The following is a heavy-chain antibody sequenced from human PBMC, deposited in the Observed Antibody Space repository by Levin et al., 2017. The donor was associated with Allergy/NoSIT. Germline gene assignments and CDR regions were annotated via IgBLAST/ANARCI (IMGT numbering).Heavy chain of an antibody. CDR3: ARAESGKLPDFDY. V-gene: IGHV3-21*01. D-gene: IGHD3-10*01. CDR1: GFTFSTYT. Sequence: RSGGSLRLSCATSGFTFSTYTMNWVRQAPGKGLEWVSSISPSSSYIYYADSVKGRFTISRDNSKNSLYLQMNGLRAEDTAVYYCARAESGKLPDFDYWGQGTLVTVSS. J-gene: IGHJ4*02. CDR2: ISPSSSYI.